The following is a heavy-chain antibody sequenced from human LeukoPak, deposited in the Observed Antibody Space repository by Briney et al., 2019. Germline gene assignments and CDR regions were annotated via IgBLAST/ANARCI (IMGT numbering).Heavy chain of an antibody. J-gene: IGHJ5*02. Sequence: SVKVSCKASGGTFSSYAISWVRQAPGQGLEWMGGIIPIFDTANYAQKFQGRVTITADESTSTAYMELSSLRSEDTAVYYCAPLLGTGEPGTWFDPWGQGTLVTVSS. CDR2: IIPIFDTA. D-gene: IGHD7-27*01. CDR1: GGTFSSYA. CDR3: APLLGTGEPGTWFDP. V-gene: IGHV1-69*13.